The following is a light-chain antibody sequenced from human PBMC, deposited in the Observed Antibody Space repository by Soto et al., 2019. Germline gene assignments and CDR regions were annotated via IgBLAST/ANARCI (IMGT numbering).Light chain of an antibody. Sequence: DILMTQSPSSLSASVGDRVTITCRASQSISSYLNWYQQRPGKAPKLLIFAASSLQRGVPSRFSGSGYGTDYTLTISSLQPEDFATYYCQQSYSRPYSFGQGTKLEIK. J-gene: IGKJ2*01. CDR3: QQSYSRPYS. CDR2: AAS. CDR1: QSISSY. V-gene: IGKV1-39*01.